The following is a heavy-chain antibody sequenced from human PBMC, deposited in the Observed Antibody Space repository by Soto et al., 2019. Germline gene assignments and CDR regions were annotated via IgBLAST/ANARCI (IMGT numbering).Heavy chain of an antibody. J-gene: IGHJ5*02. Sequence: QITLKESGPPVVKPTQTLTLTCTFSGFSLTNDGVGVGWIRQPPGKAPEWLALIYWDDDTRYSPSLRSRITITKDSSKNQVVLTMTNMDPVDTTTYFCAHSSLHYKKWFDPWGQGTLVTVSS. D-gene: IGHD1-20*01. CDR2: IYWDDDT. CDR1: GFSLTNDGVG. CDR3: AHSSLHYKKWFDP. V-gene: IGHV2-5*02.